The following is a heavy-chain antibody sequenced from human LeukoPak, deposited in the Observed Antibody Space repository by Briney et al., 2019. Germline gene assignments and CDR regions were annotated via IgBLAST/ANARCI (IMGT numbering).Heavy chain of an antibody. D-gene: IGHD3-22*01. CDR1: GISFSSYW. CDR3: ASSHDSSGND. CDR2: IKYDGTHK. J-gene: IGHJ4*02. V-gene: IGHV3-7*01. Sequence: GGSLRLSCVASGISFSSYWMAWVRRAPGKGLEWVANIKYDGTHKFYADSVKGRFTISRDNAKNSLFLEMNSLRADDTAVYFCASSHDSSGNDWGQGTLVTVSS.